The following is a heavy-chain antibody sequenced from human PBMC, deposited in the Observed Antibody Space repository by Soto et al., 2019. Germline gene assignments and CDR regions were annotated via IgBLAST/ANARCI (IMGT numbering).Heavy chain of an antibody. V-gene: IGHV1-69*06. CDR1: VGTFSSYA. J-gene: IGHJ6*02. Sequence: QVQLVQSGAEVKKPGSSVKVSCKASVGTFSSYAISWVRQAPGQWLEWMGGIIPIFGTANYAQKFKGRVTITADKSTSTASMELSGLRSEDTAVYYCARKPGMVPAARGYSYEPEDYDYCYGMDIWGHGTTVTVSS. CDR3: ARKPGMVPAARGYSYEPEDYDYCYGMDI. D-gene: IGHD2-2*01. CDR2: IIPIFGTA.